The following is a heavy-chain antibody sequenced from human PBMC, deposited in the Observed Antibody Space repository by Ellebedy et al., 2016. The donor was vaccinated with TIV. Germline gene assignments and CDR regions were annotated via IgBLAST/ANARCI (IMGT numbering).Heavy chain of an antibody. D-gene: IGHD3-10*01. J-gene: IGHJ4*02. Sequence: GESLKISCAASGFTFNNYAMSWVRQAPGKGLEWVAVISHDVSTNYYAHSMKGRFTISRDNSKNTLYLQMNRMTTEDTAVYYWARAVIGKEDFDYWGQGSLVSVSS. CDR1: GFTFNNYA. CDR2: ISHDVSTN. V-gene: IGHV3-30*03. CDR3: ARAVIGKEDFDY.